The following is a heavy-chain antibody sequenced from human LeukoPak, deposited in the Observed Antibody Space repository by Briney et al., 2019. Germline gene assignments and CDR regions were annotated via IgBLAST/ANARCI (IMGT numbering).Heavy chain of an antibody. CDR2: IFYSGNT. J-gene: IGHJ4*02. Sequence: SETLSLTCTVSGGSISNYYWSWIRQPPGKGLEWIGDIFYSGNTNCNPSLKSRVTISVDTSKNQFSLKLSSVTAADTAVYYCARRDGNSYGFFDSWGQGTLVTVSS. CDR3: ARRDGNSYGFFDS. CDR1: GGSISNYY. D-gene: IGHD5-24*01. V-gene: IGHV4-59*08.